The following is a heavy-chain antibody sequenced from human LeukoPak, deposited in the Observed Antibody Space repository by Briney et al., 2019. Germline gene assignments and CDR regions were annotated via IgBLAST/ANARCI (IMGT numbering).Heavy chain of an antibody. Sequence: ARSLRLSCAASGFSFSKYAMHWVRQAPGKGLEWVAVIWFDGSQTFYADSVKGRFTISRDNSKNTLYLQMNSLRAEDTALYYCVKDRTVAGTDARYYFDYWGQGTLVTVSS. V-gene: IGHV3-33*06. CDR2: IWFDGSQT. D-gene: IGHD6-19*01. CDR3: VKDRTVAGTDARYYFDY. J-gene: IGHJ4*02. CDR1: GFSFSKYA.